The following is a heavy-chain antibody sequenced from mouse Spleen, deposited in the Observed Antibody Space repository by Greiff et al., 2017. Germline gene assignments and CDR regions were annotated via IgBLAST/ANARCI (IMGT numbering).Heavy chain of an antibody. CDR3: ARYGNYGGFAY. V-gene: IGHV1-55*01. CDR2: IYPGSGST. D-gene: IGHD2-1*01. J-gene: IGHJ3*01. Sequence: VQRVESGAELVKPGASVKMSCKASGYTFTSYWITWVKQRPGQGLEWIGDIYPGSGSTNYNEKFKSKATLTVDTSSSTAYMQLSSLTSEDSAVYYCARYGNYGGFAYWGQGTLVTVSA. CDR1: GYTFTSYW.